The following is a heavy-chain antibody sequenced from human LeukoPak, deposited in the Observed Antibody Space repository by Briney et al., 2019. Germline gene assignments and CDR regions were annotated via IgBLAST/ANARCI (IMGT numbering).Heavy chain of an antibody. J-gene: IGHJ3*02. CDR3: APGGFGESNAFDI. Sequence: SETLSLTCTVSGGSISSSSYYWGWIRQPPGKGLEWIGSIYYSGSTYYNPSLKSRVTISVDTSKNQFSLKLSSVTAADPAVYYWAPGGFGESNAFDIWGQGTMVTVSS. V-gene: IGHV4-39*07. CDR1: GGSISSSSYY. CDR2: IYYSGST. D-gene: IGHD3-10*01.